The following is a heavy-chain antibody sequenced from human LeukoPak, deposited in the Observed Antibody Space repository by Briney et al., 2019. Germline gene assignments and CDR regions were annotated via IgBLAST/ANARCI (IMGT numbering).Heavy chain of an antibody. CDR3: AKERLTKVSHETDY. J-gene: IGHJ4*02. CDR2: ISYDGKVK. V-gene: IGHV3-30*18. D-gene: IGHD5/OR15-5a*01. CDR1: GFTFSNYG. Sequence: PGRSPRLSCTGSGFTFSNYGMHWVRQAPGKGLEWVAVISYDGKVKYYADSVKGRFTISRDNSKNTLYLEMNSLRGEDTAVYYCAKERLTKVSHETDYWGQGTLVTVSS.